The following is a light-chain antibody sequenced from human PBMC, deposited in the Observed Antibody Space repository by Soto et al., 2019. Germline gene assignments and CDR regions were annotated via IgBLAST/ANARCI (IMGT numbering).Light chain of an antibody. CDR3: QQYKTCPFT. V-gene: IGKV1-5*01. J-gene: IGKJ2*01. CDR1: QSISSW. Sequence: DIQMTQSPSTLSASVGGGVTITCRASQSISSWLAWYQQKPGKAPKLLICDASDLESGVPTRFSGSGSGTEFTLTISSLQPDDFATYYCQQYKTCPFTFGQGTKLEIK. CDR2: DAS.